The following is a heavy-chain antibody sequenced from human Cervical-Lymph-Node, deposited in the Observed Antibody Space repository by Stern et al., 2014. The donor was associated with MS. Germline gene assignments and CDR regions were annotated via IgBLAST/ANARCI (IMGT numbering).Heavy chain of an antibody. CDR1: GGTFSTLE. D-gene: IGHD6-13*01. Sequence: VQLQESGAEMKKPGASMKVSCEASGGTFSTLEFSWVRLAPGQRLEWLGGIAPLLGTTNYAQKVQRRLTIVADEHTNIVQMELSSLRSEDTAVYYCVRDQGGVAASWGQGTLVTVSS. CDR3: VRDQGGVAAS. CDR2: IAPLLGTT. J-gene: IGHJ4*02. V-gene: IGHV1-69*01.